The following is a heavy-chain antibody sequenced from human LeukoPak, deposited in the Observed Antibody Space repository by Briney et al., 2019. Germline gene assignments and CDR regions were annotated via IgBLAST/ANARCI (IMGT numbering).Heavy chain of an antibody. CDR2: ISSSGGTI. J-gene: IGHJ4*02. D-gene: IGHD5-24*01. Sequence: GGSLTLSCAAYGFTLSHYYMTWIRQPPGKGLEWLSCISSSGGTIYYADSVNGRFTVSRDNAENSLYLQMNSLSAEDTAMYYCSRHGHEIDYWGQGTLVTVSS. CDR3: SRHGHEIDY. V-gene: IGHV3-11*01. CDR1: GFTLSHYY.